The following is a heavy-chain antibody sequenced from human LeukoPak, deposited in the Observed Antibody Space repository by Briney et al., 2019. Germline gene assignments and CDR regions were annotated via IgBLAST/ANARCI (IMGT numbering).Heavy chain of an antibody. D-gene: IGHD6-13*01. CDR3: ARDHRLGAAGTRTNHFDY. CDR2: INPNSGGT. CDR1: GYTFTGYH. Sequence: ASVKVSCKASGYTFTGYHIHWVRQAPGQGLEWMGWINPNSGGTYYAQNFQGRVTMTRDTSIRTAYMELSSLRSDDTAVYYCARDHRLGAAGTRTNHFDYWGQGTLVTVSS. V-gene: IGHV1-2*02. J-gene: IGHJ4*02.